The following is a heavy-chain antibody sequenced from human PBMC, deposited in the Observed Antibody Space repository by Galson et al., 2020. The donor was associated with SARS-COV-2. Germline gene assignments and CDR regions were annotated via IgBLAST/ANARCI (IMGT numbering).Heavy chain of an antibody. Sequence: SETLSLTCTVSGYSISSGYYWGCIRQPPGKGLEWIGSISHSGSTYYNPSLKSRVTISVDTSKNQFSLKLSSVTAADTAVYYCASEVPAASYYYDYYGMDVGGQGTTVTVS. D-gene: IGHD2-2*01. V-gene: IGHV4-38-2*02. J-gene: IGHJ6*02. CDR3: ASEVPAASYYYDYYGMDV. CDR2: ISHSGST. CDR1: GYSISSGYY.